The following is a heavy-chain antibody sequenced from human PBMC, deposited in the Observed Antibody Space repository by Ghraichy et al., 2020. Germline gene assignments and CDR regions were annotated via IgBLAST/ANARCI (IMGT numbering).Heavy chain of an antibody. CDR1: GGSISSGDYY. CDR2: IYYSGST. CDR3: ARLNYYYDSSGYYYFDY. J-gene: IGHJ4*02. V-gene: IGHV4-30-4*01. Sequence: SLNISCTVSGGSISSGDYYWSWIRQPPEKGLEWIGYIYYSGSTYYNPSLKSRVTISVDTSKNQFSLKLSSVTAADTAVYYCARLNYYYDSSGYYYFDYWGQGTLVTVSS. D-gene: IGHD3-22*01.